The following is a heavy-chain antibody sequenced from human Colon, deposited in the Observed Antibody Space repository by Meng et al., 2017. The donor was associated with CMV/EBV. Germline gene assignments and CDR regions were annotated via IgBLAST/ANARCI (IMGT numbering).Heavy chain of an antibody. CDR3: ARMALHWYFDL. CDR1: GDSISGRSYY. D-gene: IGHD5-24*01. J-gene: IGHJ2*01. CDR2: IYYTGND. Sequence: QVPLQEPGPGLLKPSETLSLTCTVSGDSISGRSYYWGWIRQPPGKGLEWIASIYYTGNDYHNPSLKSRVTISIDTSNNQFSLRLTSVTAADTAVYYCARMALHWYFDLWGRGTLVTVS. V-gene: IGHV4-39*07.